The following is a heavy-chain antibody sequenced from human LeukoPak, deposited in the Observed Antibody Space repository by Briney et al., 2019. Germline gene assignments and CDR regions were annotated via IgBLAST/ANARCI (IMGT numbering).Heavy chain of an antibody. V-gene: IGHV4-59*11. Sequence: SETLSLTCTVSGGSISSHYWSWIRQPPGKGLEWTGYIYYSGSTNYNPSLKSRVTISVDTSKNQFSLKLSSATAADTAVYYCARISITNVDYYFAYWGQGTLVTVSS. CDR1: GGSISSHY. CDR3: ARISITNVDYYFAY. D-gene: IGHD3-3*02. CDR2: IYYSGST. J-gene: IGHJ4*02.